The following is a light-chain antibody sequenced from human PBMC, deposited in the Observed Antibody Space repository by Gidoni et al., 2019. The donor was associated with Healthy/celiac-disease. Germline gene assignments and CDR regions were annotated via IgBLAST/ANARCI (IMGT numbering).Light chain of an antibody. V-gene: IGKV3-11*01. CDR3: QQRSNWPPEFT. J-gene: IGKJ3*01. Sequence: ILLTQSLSALALSPGERASLACRASQSVSSYFPWYQQKPGQAPRLLIYDESNRATDIPARLSGSGSGTDFTLTISSLEPEDFAVYYCQQRSNWPPEFTFGPGTKVDIK. CDR2: DES. CDR1: QSVSSY.